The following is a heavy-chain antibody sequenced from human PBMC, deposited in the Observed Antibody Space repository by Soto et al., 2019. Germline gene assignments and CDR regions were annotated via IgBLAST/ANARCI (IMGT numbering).Heavy chain of an antibody. CDR2: IYIAGST. V-gene: IGHV3-53*01. Sequence: GGSLRLSCAASGFTFDDYCMSWVRQAPGKGLEWVSIIYIAGSTYYADSVKGRFTISRDNSKNTLYLQMNNLRVEDTAVYYCLTAPVVWTYWGQGTLVTVSS. CDR3: LTAPVVWTY. D-gene: IGHD1-1*01. CDR1: GFTFDDYC. J-gene: IGHJ4*02.